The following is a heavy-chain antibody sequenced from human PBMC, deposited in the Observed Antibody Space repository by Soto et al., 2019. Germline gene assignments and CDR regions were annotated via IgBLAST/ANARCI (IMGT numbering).Heavy chain of an antibody. CDR1: GFTFSSYG. J-gene: IGHJ3*02. CDR2: ISYDGSNK. CDR3: AKRGRFYDPGAFDI. V-gene: IGHV3-30*18. Sequence: GSLRLSCAASGFTFSSYGMHWVRQAPGKGLEWVAVISYDGSNKYYADSVKGRFTISRDNSKNTLYLQMNSLRAEDTAVYYCAKRGRFYDPGAFDIWGQGTMVTVSS. D-gene: IGHD3-3*01.